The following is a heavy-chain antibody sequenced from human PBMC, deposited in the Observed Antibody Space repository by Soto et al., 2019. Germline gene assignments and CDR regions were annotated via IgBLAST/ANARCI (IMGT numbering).Heavy chain of an antibody. J-gene: IGHJ4*02. V-gene: IGHV4-30-2*06. D-gene: IGHD3-22*01. CDR2: SYHSGSS. CDR1: GGSINSAGHS. Sequence: PSETLSLTCTVSGGSINSAGHSWGWVRQSPGKGLEWIGYSYHSGSSYYNPSLKSRVIISVDRSKNQFSLDLFSVTAADTAIYYCARCMGYDDSGRFDPTFDRWGQGTRVTVSS. CDR3: ARCMGYDDSGRFDPTFDR.